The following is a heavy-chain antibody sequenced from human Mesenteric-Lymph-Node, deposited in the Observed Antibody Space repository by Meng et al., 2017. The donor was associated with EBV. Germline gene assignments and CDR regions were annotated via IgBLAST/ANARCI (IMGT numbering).Heavy chain of an antibody. Sequence: RVWESGGGWVQPGGSLRRSCAASGFTFNIYAMNWVRQAPGRGLEWVSGISGSGGTTYYADSVKGRFSIFRDNSGNTVSLQMNSLRVEDTAVYYCSNLPYNYWGQGTLVTVSS. CDR3: SNLPYNY. J-gene: IGHJ4*02. CDR1: GFTFNIYA. V-gene: IGHV3-23*01. CDR2: ISGSGGTT. D-gene: IGHD5-24*01.